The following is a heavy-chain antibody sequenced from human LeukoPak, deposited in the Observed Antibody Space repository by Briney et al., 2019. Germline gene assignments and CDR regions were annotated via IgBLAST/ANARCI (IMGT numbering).Heavy chain of an antibody. D-gene: IGHD6-13*01. Sequence: GGSLRLSCAASGFTFSSYGMHWVRQAPGKGLEWVAVIWYDGSNKYYADSVKGRFTISRDNSKNTLYLQMNSLRAEDTAVYYCARDSPYSSSWDYFDYWGQGTLVTVSS. V-gene: IGHV3-33*01. CDR1: GFTFSSYG. CDR3: ARDSPYSSSWDYFDY. J-gene: IGHJ4*02. CDR2: IWYDGSNK.